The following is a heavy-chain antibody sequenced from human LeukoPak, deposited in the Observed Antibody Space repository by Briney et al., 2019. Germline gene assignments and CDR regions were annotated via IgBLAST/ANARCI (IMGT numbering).Heavy chain of an antibody. J-gene: IGHJ4*02. CDR2: IYPGDSDT. CDR1: GYSFTSYW. CDR3: ARPRRWLQSGNYYFDY. Sequence: GESLKISCKGSGYSFTSYWIGGVRQMPGKGLEWMGIIYPGDSDTRYSPSFQGQVTISADKSISTAYLQWSSLKASDTAMYYCARPRRWLQSGNYYFDYWGQGTLVTVSS. V-gene: IGHV5-51*01. D-gene: IGHD5-24*01.